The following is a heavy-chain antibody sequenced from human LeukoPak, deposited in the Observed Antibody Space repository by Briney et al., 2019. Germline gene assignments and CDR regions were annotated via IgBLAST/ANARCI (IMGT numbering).Heavy chain of an antibody. CDR2: ISSSGSSI. Sequence: GGSLRLSCAASGFTFSSYEMNWVRQAPGKGLEWLAYISSSGSSIYYGDSVKGRFTISRDNAKNSLYLQMNSLRAEDTAVYYCARVRWGGLYYFDYWGQGTLVTVSS. D-gene: IGHD3-16*01. CDR3: ARVRWGGLYYFDY. V-gene: IGHV3-48*03. J-gene: IGHJ4*02. CDR1: GFTFSSYE.